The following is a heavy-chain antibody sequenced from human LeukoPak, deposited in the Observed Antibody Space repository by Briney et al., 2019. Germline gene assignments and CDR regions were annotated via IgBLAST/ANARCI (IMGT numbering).Heavy chain of an antibody. J-gene: IGHJ1*01. D-gene: IGHD3-22*01. V-gene: IGHV3-23*01. CDR2: ITPNADRT. CDR1: GFTFGSYG. CDR3: TIMHGYYDGSGYWVQ. Sequence: GGSLRLSCAASGFTFGSYGMSWVRQAPGKGLEWVSFITPNADRTSYADSVEGRFTISRDNPRNTLYMQMNSLRDEDTALYYCTIMHGYYDGSGYWVQWGQGTLVTVSS.